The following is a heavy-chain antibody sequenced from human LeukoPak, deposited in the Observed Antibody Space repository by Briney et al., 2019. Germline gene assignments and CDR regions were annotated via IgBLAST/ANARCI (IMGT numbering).Heavy chain of an antibody. J-gene: IGHJ2*01. CDR3: AKTSETYGYFDL. V-gene: IGHV3-23*01. CDR2: ISGSGGST. CDR1: GFTFSSYS. Sequence: QPGGSLRLSCAASGFTFSSYSMSWVRQAPVKGLEWVSAISGSGGSTYYADSVKGRFTISRDNSKNTLYLQMNSLRAEDTAVYYCAKTSETYGYFDLWGRGTLVTVSS.